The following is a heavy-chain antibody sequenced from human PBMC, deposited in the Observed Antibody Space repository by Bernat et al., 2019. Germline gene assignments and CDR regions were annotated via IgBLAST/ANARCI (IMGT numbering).Heavy chain of an antibody. V-gene: IGHV3-13*01. Sequence: EVQLVESGGGLVQSGGSLRLSCVASGFTFRNYDMHWVRQVTGKGLEWVSAIGTDGDTYYSGSVKGRITISRENAKNSLYLQMNSLRAGDTAVYYCAREADSSSQSGHYYYMDVWGKGTTVTVSS. CDR3: AREADSSSQSGHYYYMDV. D-gene: IGHD6-13*01. CDR2: IGTDGDT. J-gene: IGHJ6*03. CDR1: GFTFRNYD.